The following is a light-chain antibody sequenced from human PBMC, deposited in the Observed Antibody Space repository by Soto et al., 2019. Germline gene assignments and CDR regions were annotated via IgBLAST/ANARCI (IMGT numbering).Light chain of an antibody. Sequence: QSALTQPSSVSASPGQSISISCTGTSDDIGAYDYVSWYQQHPGKAPKLILYAVSNRPSGVSTRFSGSKSGNTASLTISGVQADDEADYYCSSYAGSNNYVFGTGTKLTVL. J-gene: IGLJ1*01. CDR1: SDDIGAYDY. CDR3: SSYAGSNNYV. CDR2: AVS. V-gene: IGLV2-14*01.